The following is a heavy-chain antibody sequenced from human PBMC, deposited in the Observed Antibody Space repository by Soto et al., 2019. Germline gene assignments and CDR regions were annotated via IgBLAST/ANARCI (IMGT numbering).Heavy chain of an antibody. D-gene: IGHD4-17*01. CDR2: ISSSGSYI. Sequence: PGGSLRLSCAASGFRFSDYSMNWARQAPGKGLEWISHISSSGSYIFYADSVKGRFTVSRDNAKNSLFLQMNSLRAEDSAVYYCARERTGHHGLIDSWGQGTQVTFSS. V-gene: IGHV3-21*05. J-gene: IGHJ4*02. CDR3: ARERTGHHGLIDS. CDR1: GFRFSDYS.